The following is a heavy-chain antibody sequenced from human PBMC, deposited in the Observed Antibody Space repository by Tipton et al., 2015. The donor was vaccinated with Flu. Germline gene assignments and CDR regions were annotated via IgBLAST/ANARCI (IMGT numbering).Heavy chain of an antibody. V-gene: IGHV4-59*01. CDR1: GGSICYYY. D-gene: IGHD3-10*01. CDR2: SYYSGST. J-gene: IGHJ4*02. CDR3: ARDRGWPASLDY. Sequence: TLSLTCSVSGGSICYYYWNWIRQPPGKGLEWIGFSYYSGSTSYNPSLQSRVTISVDTSRNQFSLNLKSVTAADTAVYYCARDRGWPASLDYWGQGILVTVSS.